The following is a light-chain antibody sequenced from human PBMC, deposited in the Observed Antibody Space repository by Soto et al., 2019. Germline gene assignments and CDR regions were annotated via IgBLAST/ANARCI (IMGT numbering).Light chain of an antibody. J-gene: IGKJ5*01. Sequence: EIVMTQSPATLSVSPGERATLSCRASQSIGNNLVWYQQKPCQAPGLLMFSASTRATGIPARFSGSGSGTEFTLSISSLQSEDFAVYYCQQHLNWFSITFGQGTRLEIK. V-gene: IGKV3-15*01. CDR2: SAS. CDR1: QSIGNN. CDR3: QQHLNWFSIT.